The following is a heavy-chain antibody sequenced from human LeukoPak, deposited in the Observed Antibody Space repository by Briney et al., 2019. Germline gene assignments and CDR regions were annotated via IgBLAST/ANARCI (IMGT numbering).Heavy chain of an antibody. Sequence: PGGSLRLSCAASGFTFSDCAMSWVRQAPGKGLQWVSTITNSGGDRYYADSVKGRFTISRDNSKNTLYLQMNSLSAEDTVIYYCAKSLPGSGSYDSWGQGSLVTVSS. CDR1: GFTFSDCA. CDR2: ITNSGGDR. D-gene: IGHD3-10*01. V-gene: IGHV3-23*01. J-gene: IGHJ4*02. CDR3: AKSLPGSGSYDS.